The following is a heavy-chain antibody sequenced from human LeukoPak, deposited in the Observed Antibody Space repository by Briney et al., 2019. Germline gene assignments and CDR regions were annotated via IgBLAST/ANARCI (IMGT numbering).Heavy chain of an antibody. CDR3: ARDRDSSSWQDAFDI. J-gene: IGHJ3*02. V-gene: IGHV4-61*02. D-gene: IGHD6-13*01. CDR1: GGSISSGGYY. Sequence: PSQTLSLTCTVSGGSISSGGYYWSWFRQPAGKGLEWIGRIYATGSTGYNPSLKSRVTISVDTSKNQFSLKLSSVTAADTAVYYCARDRDSSSWQDAFDIWGQGTVVTVSS. CDR2: IYATGST.